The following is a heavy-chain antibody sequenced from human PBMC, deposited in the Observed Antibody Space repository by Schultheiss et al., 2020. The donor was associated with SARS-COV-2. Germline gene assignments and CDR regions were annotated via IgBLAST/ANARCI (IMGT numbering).Heavy chain of an antibody. CDR2: MNPNSGNT. D-gene: IGHD3-3*01. Sequence: ASVKVSCKASGYTFTGYYMHWVRQAPGQGLEWMGWMNPNSGNTGYAQKFQGRVTITRNTSISTAYMELSSLRSEDTAVYYCARDLGVRFLEWLLSVWGQGTLVTVSS. CDR1: GYTFTGYY. CDR3: ARDLGVRFLEWLLSV. V-gene: IGHV1-8*03. J-gene: IGHJ4*02.